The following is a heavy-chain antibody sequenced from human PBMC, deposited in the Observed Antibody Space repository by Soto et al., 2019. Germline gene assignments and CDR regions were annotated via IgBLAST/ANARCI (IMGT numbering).Heavy chain of an antibody. J-gene: IGHJ1*01. CDR1: GYTFTGYY. V-gene: IGHV1-2*04. CDR3: ASDSGRLHHAF. D-gene: IGHD2-21*02. CDR2: INPNSGAT. Sequence: ASVKVSCKASGYTFTGYYMNWVRQAPGQGLEWMGWINPNSGATNYAQNFQDWVTMTRDTSISTAYMEVRRLKSDDTAVYYCASDSGRLHHAFCGQGSLVPGSS.